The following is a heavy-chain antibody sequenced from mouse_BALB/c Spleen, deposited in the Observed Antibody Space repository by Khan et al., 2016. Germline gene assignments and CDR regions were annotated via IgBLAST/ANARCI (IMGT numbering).Heavy chain of an antibody. CDR3: AKGLGAMDY. CDR1: GYTYTDYV. Sequence: QVQLQQSGPELVKPGTSVKMSCKASGYTYTDYVISWVKQRTGQGLEWIGEICPGSGSTYYNEKFKGKATLTADKSSNTAYMQISSLTSEDSAVYFCAKGLGAMDYWGQGTSVTVSS. CDR2: ICPGSGST. D-gene: IGHD3-3*01. J-gene: IGHJ4*01. V-gene: IGHV1-77*01.